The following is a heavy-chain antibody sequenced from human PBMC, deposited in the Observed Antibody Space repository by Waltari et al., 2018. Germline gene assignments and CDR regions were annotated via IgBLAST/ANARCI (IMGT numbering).Heavy chain of an antibody. CDR2: INHSGST. D-gene: IGHD5-18*01. CDR1: GGSFGGYY. CDR3: ARSVDTAMSQLDY. Sequence: VQLQQWGAGLLKPSETLSLPCAVTGGSFGGYYWSWTRQPPGKGLEWIGEINHSGSTNYNPSLKSRVTISVDTSKNQFSLELSSVTAADTAVYDCARSVDTAMSQLDYWGQGTLVTVSS. V-gene: IGHV4-34*01. J-gene: IGHJ4*02.